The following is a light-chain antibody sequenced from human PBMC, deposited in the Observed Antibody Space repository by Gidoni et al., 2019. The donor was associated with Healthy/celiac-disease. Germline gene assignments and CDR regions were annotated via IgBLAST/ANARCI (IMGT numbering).Light chain of an antibody. V-gene: IGKV1-39*01. CDR2: AAS. CDR1: QSISSY. Sequence: DIQMTQSPSSLSASVGDRVTITCRASQSISSYLNWYQQKPGKAPKLLIYAASSLQSGVPSRFSGSGSGTDFTLTISSLQPEEFATYYCQQSYTYPWTFGQXTKVEIK. CDR3: QQSYTYPWT. J-gene: IGKJ1*01.